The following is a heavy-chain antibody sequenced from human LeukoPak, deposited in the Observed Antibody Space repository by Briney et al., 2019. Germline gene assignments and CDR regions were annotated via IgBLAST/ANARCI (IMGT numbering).Heavy chain of an antibody. J-gene: IGHJ4*02. V-gene: IGHV4-39*02. D-gene: IGHD6-13*01. CDR1: GGSIRSSYYY. CDR2: IYDSGST. CDR3: ARDMMKVPPAGRGFDY. Sequence: PSETLSLTCTVSGGSIRSSYYYWGWIRQPPGKGLEWIGSIYDSGSTYYNPSLKSRVTISVDTSKNQFSLKLNSVTAADTAVYYCARDMMKVPPAGRGFDYWGQGTLVTVSS.